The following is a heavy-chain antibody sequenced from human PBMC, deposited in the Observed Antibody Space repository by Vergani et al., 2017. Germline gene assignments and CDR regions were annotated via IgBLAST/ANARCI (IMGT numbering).Heavy chain of an antibody. CDR1: GFTFDTSA. CDR2: ISSSAANT. CDR3: ASDEEYYYDSSGYYLY. D-gene: IGHD3-22*01. J-gene: IGHJ4*02. V-gene: IGHV3-23*01. Sequence: EVQLLESGGGLVQPGGSLRLSCAASGFTFDTSAMSWVRQAPGKGLEWVSVISSSAANTYYIDSVKGRFTISRDNAKNSLYLQMNSLRAEDTAVYYCASDEEYYYDSSGYYLYWGQGTLVTVSS.